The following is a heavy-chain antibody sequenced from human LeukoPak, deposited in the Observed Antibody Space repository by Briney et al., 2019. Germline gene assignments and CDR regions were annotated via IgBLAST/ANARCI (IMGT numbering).Heavy chain of an antibody. CDR2: INPSGGST. CDR3: ARGEVDYDFWSGYYYYGMDV. CDR1: GYTFTGYY. J-gene: IGHJ6*02. D-gene: IGHD3-3*01. V-gene: IGHV1-46*01. Sequence: ASVKVSCKASGYTFTGYYMHWVRQAPGQGLEWMGIINPSGGSTSYAQKFQGRVTMTRDTSTSTVYMELSSLRSEDTAVYYCARGEVDYDFWSGYYYYGMDVWGQGTTVTVSS.